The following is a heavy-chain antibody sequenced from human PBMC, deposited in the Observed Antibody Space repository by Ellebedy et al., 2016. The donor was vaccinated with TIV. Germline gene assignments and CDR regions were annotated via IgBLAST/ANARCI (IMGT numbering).Heavy chain of an antibody. V-gene: IGHV3-7*01. CDR3: GKIHRPLSGNY. CDR2: IKKEGGEK. D-gene: IGHD4-23*01. J-gene: IGHJ4*02. CDR1: GITISNAR. Sequence: GESLKISCAASGITISNARMSWGRQAPGKGLEWVAIIKKEGGEKWDVDSVKGRFTISRDNGKNSLFLQMDSLRADDTAVYYCGKIHRPLSGNYWGQGTLVSVSS.